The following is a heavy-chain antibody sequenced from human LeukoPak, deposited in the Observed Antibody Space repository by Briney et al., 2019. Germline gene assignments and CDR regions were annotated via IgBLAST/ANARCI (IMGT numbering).Heavy chain of an antibody. CDR3: AGANLSTRYSYGLYYFDY. J-gene: IGHJ4*02. CDR1: GGSFSGYY. Sequence: SETLSLTCAVYGGSFSGYYWSWIRQPPGKGLEWIGEINHSGSTNYNPSLKSRVTISVDTSKNQFSLKLSSVTAADTAVYYCAGANLSTRYSYGLYYFDYWGQGTLVTVSS. V-gene: IGHV4-34*01. CDR2: INHSGST. D-gene: IGHD5-18*01.